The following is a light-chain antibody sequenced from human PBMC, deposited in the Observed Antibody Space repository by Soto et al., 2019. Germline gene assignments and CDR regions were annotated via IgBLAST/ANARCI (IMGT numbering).Light chain of an antibody. V-gene: IGKV1-5*01. J-gene: IGKJ1*01. Sequence: DIQMTQSPSTLSASVGDRVTITCRASQSISSWLAWYQQKPGKAPKLLIYDASRLESGVPSRFSGSGSGTDFSLTISSLQPDDFATYYCQQYNSYPWTFGQGTTVEIK. CDR2: DAS. CDR3: QQYNSYPWT. CDR1: QSISSW.